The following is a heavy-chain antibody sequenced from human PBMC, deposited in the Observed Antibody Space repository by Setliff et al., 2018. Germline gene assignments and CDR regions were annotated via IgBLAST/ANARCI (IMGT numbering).Heavy chain of an antibody. Sequence: PSETLSLTCRVSGGSISSGNYYWGLIRQPPGKGLEWVAIIYYSGSTYSNPSLKSRLIISVDAPDNQFSVKLSSVTAADTAVYYCARHKSNGSGSYPSLYMDVWGKGIMVTVSS. D-gene: IGHD3-10*01. CDR1: GGSISSGNYY. CDR2: IYYSGST. CDR3: ARHKSNGSGSYPSLYMDV. V-gene: IGHV4-39*01. J-gene: IGHJ6*03.